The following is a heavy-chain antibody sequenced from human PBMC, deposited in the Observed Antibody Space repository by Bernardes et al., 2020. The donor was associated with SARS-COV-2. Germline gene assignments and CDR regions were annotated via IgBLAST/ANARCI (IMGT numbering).Heavy chain of an antibody. CDR3: ARRGSGFETRWGPGKYHGLDV. D-gene: IGHD5-12*01. V-gene: IGHV1-18*01. J-gene: IGHJ6*02. CDR1: GYTFFSFV. CDR2: ISGYNGHT. Sequence: ASVKVSGKASGYTFFSFVFFWVRQAPGQGLEWMGWISGYNGHTNYTQKFQDRVTMTVESSTNTAYMELRSLRSDDTAVYYCARRGSGFETRWGPGKYHGLDVWGQGTTVTVSS.